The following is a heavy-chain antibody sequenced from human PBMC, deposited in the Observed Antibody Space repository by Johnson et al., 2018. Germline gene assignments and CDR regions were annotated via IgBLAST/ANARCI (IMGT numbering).Heavy chain of an antibody. CDR2: IFPGDSDA. D-gene: IGHD3-16*02. CDR1: GYSFTSYW. CDR3: ARHSTVGGLIATDAFDI. Sequence: EVQLVESGAEMRKXGESXKIXCKGSGYSFTSYWIGWVRQMPGKGLEWMGIIFPGDSDARYSPSFQDQVTLPADKSIPTAYLQWSSLKASDTAMYYCARHSTVGGLIATDAFDIWGQGTMVTVSS. J-gene: IGHJ3*02. V-gene: IGHV5-51*01.